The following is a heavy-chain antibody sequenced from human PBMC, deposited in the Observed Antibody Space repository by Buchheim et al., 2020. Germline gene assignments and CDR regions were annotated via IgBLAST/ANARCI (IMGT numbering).Heavy chain of an antibody. V-gene: IGHV5-51*01. D-gene: IGHD4-17*01. CDR1: GYSFTSYW. Sequence: EVQLVQSGAEVKKPGESLKISCKGSGYSFTSYWIGWVRQMPGKGLEWMGLIYPSDSDTKYSPSFQGQVTILVDKSISTAYLQWSSLKASDTAMYYCARLRIKTTVTPYYFDYWGQGTL. CDR2: IYPSDSDT. J-gene: IGHJ4*02. CDR3: ARLRIKTTVTPYYFDY.